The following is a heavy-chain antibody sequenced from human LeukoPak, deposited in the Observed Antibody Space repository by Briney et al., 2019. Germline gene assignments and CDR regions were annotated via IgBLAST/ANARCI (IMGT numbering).Heavy chain of an antibody. V-gene: IGHV1-69*02. CDR2: IIPILGIA. D-gene: IGHD2-2*01. CDR1: GGTFSSYT. J-gene: IGHJ5*02. Sequence: SVKVSCKASGGTFSSYTISWVRQAPGQGLEWMGRIIPILGIANYAQKFQGRVTITADKSTSTAYMELSSLRSEDTAVYYCARSSVVVPAASGWFDPWGQGTLVTVSS. CDR3: ARSSVVVPAASGWFDP.